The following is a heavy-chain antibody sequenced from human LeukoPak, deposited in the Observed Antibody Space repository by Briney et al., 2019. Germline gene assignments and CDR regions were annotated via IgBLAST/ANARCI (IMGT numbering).Heavy chain of an antibody. CDR3: STDLGPAIDY. Sequence: PGGSLRLSCAASGLTFSNNWMTWVRQAPGKGLEWVGRIKSKADGGTTDYSAPVKGRFIISRDDSKNTLFLQMNSLKTEDTAMYYCSTDLGPAIDYWGQGTLVTVSS. V-gene: IGHV3-15*01. CDR2: IKSKADGGTT. CDR1: GLTFSNNW. J-gene: IGHJ4*02.